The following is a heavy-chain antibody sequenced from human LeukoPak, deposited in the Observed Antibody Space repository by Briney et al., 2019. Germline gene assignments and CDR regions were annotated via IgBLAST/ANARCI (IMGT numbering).Heavy chain of an antibody. J-gene: IGHJ5*02. CDR2: IYTSGST. Sequence: SETLSLTCTVSGGSISSYYWSWIRQPAGKGLEWIGRIYTSGSTNYNPSLKSRVTMSVDTSKNQFSLKLSSVTAADTAVYYCARDTLWFGELLLNWFDPWGQGTLVTVSS. V-gene: IGHV4-4*07. CDR1: GGSISSYY. D-gene: IGHD3-10*01. CDR3: ARDTLWFGELLLNWFDP.